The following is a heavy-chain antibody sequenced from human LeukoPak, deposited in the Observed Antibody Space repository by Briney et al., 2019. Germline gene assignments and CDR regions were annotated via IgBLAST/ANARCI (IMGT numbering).Heavy chain of an antibody. Sequence: GGSLRLSCAASGFTFSSYEMHWVRQAPGKGLEWVSYISSSDDTIYYADSVKGRFTISRDNAKNSLYLQMNSLRAEDTAVYYSARDYGGSSPFDYWDQGTLVTVSS. J-gene: IGHJ4*02. CDR1: GFTFSSYE. CDR3: ARDYGGSSPFDY. D-gene: IGHD4-23*01. CDR2: ISSSDDTI. V-gene: IGHV3-48*03.